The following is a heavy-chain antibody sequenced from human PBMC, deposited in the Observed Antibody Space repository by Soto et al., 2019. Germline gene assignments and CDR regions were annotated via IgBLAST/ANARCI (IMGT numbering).Heavy chain of an antibody. Sequence: QVQLQQWGAGLLKPSETLSLTCGVYGGYFHDDYWSWFRQPPGKGLEWIGEIKRSGRTYYNTSFASRVSTSIDLSKNQFSLSLTSVTAADTAVYDCERGLTTVYLMRRYSAFDIWSQGTMVTVSS. CDR1: GGYFHDDY. CDR2: IKRSGRT. V-gene: IGHV4-34*01. D-gene: IGHD4-4*01. CDR3: ERGLTTVYLMRRYSAFDI. J-gene: IGHJ3*02.